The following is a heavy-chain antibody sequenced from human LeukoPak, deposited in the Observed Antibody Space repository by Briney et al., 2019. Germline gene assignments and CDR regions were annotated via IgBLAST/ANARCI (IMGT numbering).Heavy chain of an antibody. CDR1: GFTFSSYS. CDR3: AANEGDTAMVTVDY. Sequence: GGSLRLSCAASGFTFSSYSMNWVRQAPGKGLEWVSSISSSSSYIYYADSVKGRFTISRDNAKNSLYLQMNSLRAEDTAVYYCAANEGDTAMVTVDYWGQGTLVTVSS. D-gene: IGHD5-18*01. V-gene: IGHV3-21*01. CDR2: ISSSSSYI. J-gene: IGHJ4*02.